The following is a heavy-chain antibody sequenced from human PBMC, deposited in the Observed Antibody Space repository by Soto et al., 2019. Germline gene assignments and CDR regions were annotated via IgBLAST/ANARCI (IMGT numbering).Heavy chain of an antibody. D-gene: IGHD5-12*01. Sequence: GGSLRLSCAASGFTFSSYWMHWVRQAPGKGLVWVSRINSDGSSTTYADSVKGRFTISRDNAKNTLYPQMNTLRSEVTSVYYCAKDLGWPRASYPDSWGQGTRVTVSS. V-gene: IGHV3-74*01. CDR3: AKDLGWPRASYPDS. CDR1: GFTFSSYW. J-gene: IGHJ4*02. CDR2: INSDGSST.